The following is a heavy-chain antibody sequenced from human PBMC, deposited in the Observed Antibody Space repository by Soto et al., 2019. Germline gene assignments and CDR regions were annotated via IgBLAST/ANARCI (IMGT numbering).Heavy chain of an antibody. D-gene: IGHD2-2*01. CDR3: ARHLHCTSTSCYPFDY. CDR2: IYPGDSDT. Sequence: PGESLKISCKGFGYSFTSYWIAWVRQMPGKGLEWMGIIYPGDSDTRYSPSFQGHVTISVDKSISTAYLQWSSLKASDTAMYYCARHLHCTSTSCYPFDYWGQGTLVTVSS. J-gene: IGHJ4*02. V-gene: IGHV5-51*01. CDR1: GYSFTSYW.